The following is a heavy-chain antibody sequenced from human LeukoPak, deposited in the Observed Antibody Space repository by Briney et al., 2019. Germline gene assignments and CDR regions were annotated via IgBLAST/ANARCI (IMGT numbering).Heavy chain of an antibody. CDR3: ARLLSGNSDYFDY. CDR2: IKSKADNYAT. CDR1: GFAFSGS. J-gene: IGHJ4*02. V-gene: IGHV3-73*01. D-gene: IGHD1-14*01. Sequence: GGSLRLSCAASGFAFSGSMYWVRQASGKGLEWIGRIKSKADNYATTYAASLKGRFTISRDDSANTAYLQMNSLRTEDTAVYYCARLLSGNSDYFDYWGQGTLVTASS.